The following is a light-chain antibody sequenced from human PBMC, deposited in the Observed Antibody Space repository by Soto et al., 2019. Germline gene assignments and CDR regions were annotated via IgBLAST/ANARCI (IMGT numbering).Light chain of an antibody. J-gene: IGKJ2*01. Sequence: DIQMTQSPSSLSASVGDRVTITCRASQSISSYLNWYQQKLGKAPKLLIYAASSLQSGVPSRFSGSGSGTDFTLTISSLQPEDFATYYCQQSYSTLPMYTFGQGTKLEIK. V-gene: IGKV1-39*01. CDR3: QQSYSTLPMYT. CDR1: QSISSY. CDR2: AAS.